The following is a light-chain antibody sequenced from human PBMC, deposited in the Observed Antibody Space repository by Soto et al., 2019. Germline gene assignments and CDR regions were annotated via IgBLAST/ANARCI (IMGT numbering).Light chain of an antibody. V-gene: IGKV1-39*01. J-gene: IGKJ5*01. CDR3: QQSYSTPPIT. Sequence: LQMTQSQPSLSASVGDRVTITCRASQSISSYLNWYQQKPGKAPKLGIYAASSLQSGVPSRFSGSGSGTDFTLTISSLQPADFATYYCQQSYSTPPITFGQGTRLEI. CDR2: AAS. CDR1: QSISSY.